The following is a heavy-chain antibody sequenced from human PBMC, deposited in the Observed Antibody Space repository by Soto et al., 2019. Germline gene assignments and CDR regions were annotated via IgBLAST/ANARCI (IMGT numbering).Heavy chain of an antibody. CDR3: AKDREEGYNFYYGMDV. Sequence: QVQLQESGPGLVKPSETLSLTCTVSGASVNTYSWNWIRQPAWRGLEWIGRIYTSASTNYNPSLKGRVTLSVDTSKNQVSLKLTSVTAADTAIYYCAKDREEGYNFYYGMDVW. CDR2: IYTSAST. J-gene: IGHJ6*01. V-gene: IGHV4-4*07. CDR1: GASVNTYS. D-gene: IGHD1-26*01.